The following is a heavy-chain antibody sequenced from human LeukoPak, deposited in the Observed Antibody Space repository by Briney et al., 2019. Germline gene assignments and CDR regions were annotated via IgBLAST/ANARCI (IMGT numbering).Heavy chain of an antibody. J-gene: IGHJ3*02. CDR1: GASTSHFY. V-gene: IGHV4-59*01. Sequence: KASETLSLTCTVSGASTSHFYWNWIRQPPGKGLEWIGYMHNSGSSKHNPSLKSRLTISIDTSKTQFSLQLASVTAADTAIYYCARSAEWLRNAFDIWGQGTMVSVSS. D-gene: IGHD5-12*01. CDR3: ARSAEWLRNAFDI. CDR2: MHNSGSS.